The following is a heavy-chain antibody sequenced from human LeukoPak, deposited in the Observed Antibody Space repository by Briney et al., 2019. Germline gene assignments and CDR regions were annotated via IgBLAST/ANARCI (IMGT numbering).Heavy chain of an antibody. J-gene: IGHJ4*02. CDR3: ARLYDY. CDR1: GFTDSRQY. CDR2: IYSGGST. V-gene: IGHV3-53*04. Sequence: PGGTLRLSRAASGFTDSRQYMIWVRHARRKGLEGVSVIYSGGSTYYADSVKGQFTISRHNSKHTLYLQMNRVRAEDTAVDYCARLYDYWGQGTLVTVSS.